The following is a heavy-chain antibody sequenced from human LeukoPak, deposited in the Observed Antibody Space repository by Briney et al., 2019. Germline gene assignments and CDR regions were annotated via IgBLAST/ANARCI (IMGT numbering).Heavy chain of an antibody. CDR3: ARVSAPGSGSYYYYYYGMDV. Sequence: ASVKVSCKASGYTFTSYAMNWVRQAPGQGLEWMGWINTNTGNPTYAQGFTGRFVFSLDTSVSTAYVQISSLKAEDTAMYYCARVSAPGSGSYYYYYYGMDVWGQGTTVTVSS. J-gene: IGHJ6*02. CDR1: GYTFTSYA. D-gene: IGHD3-10*01. V-gene: IGHV7-4-1*02. CDR2: INTNTGNP.